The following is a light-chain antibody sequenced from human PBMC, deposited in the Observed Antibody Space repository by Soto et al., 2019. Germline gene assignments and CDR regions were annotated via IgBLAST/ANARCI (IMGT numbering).Light chain of an antibody. V-gene: IGLV2-14*01. Sequence: QSALTRPASVSGSPWQSITISCTGTSSDVGGYNYVSWYQQHPGKAPKFMIYDVSNRPSGVSNRFSGSKSGNTASLTISGLQAEDEADYYCCSYTTSNTRQIVFGTGTKVTVL. CDR2: DVS. CDR1: SSDVGGYNY. J-gene: IGLJ1*01. CDR3: CSYTTSNTRQIV.